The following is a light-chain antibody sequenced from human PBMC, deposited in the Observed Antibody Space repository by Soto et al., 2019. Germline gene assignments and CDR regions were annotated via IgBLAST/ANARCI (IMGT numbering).Light chain of an antibody. V-gene: IGLV2-8*01. CDR1: SSAVGGYNY. Sequence: QSALTQPPSASGSPGQSVTISCTGTSSAVGGYNYVSWYQQHPGKAPKLMIYEVSKRPSGVPDRFSGSKSGNTASLTVSGLQAEDEADYYCSSYAGSKTLFGGGTKLTVL. CDR3: SSYAGSKTL. J-gene: IGLJ2*01. CDR2: EVS.